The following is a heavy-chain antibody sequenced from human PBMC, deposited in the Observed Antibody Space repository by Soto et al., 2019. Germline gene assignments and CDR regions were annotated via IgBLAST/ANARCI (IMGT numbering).Heavy chain of an antibody. V-gene: IGHV4-4*02. CDR3: ASTRTGYSSGSTYYFDY. D-gene: IGHD6-19*01. CDR2: IYHSGST. Sequence: SETLSLTCAVSGGSISSSNWWSWVRQPPGKGLEWIGEIYHSGSTNYNPSLKSRVTISVDKSKNQFSLKLSSVTAADTAVYYCASTRTGYSSGSTYYFDYWGQGTLVTVSS. CDR1: GGSISSSNW. J-gene: IGHJ4*02.